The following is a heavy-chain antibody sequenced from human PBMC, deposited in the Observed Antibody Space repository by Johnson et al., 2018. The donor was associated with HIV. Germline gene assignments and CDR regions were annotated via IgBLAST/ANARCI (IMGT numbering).Heavy chain of an antibody. V-gene: IGHV3-30*02. CDR1: GFTFSSYG. Sequence: QVQLVESGGGVVQPGGSLRLSCAASGFTFSSYGMHWVRQAPGKGLEWVAFIRYDGSNKYYADSVTGRFTISRDNSKNTLYLQMNSQRAEDTAVYYCARDRCSSTSCIDAFDIWGQGTVVTVSS. CDR3: ARDRCSSTSCIDAFDI. D-gene: IGHD2-2*01. J-gene: IGHJ3*02. CDR2: IRYDGSNK.